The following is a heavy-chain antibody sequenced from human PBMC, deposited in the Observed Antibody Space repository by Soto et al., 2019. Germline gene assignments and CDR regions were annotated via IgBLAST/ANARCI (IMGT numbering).Heavy chain of an antibody. J-gene: IGHJ3*02. Sequence: SVKVSCKASGGTFSSYAISWVRQAPGQGLEWMGGIIPIFGTANYAQKFQGRVTITADESTSTAYMELSSLRSEDTAVYYCARAKRGYSYGYSPGAFDIWGQGTMVTVSS. CDR1: GGTFSSYA. CDR3: ARAKRGYSYGYSPGAFDI. V-gene: IGHV1-69*13. D-gene: IGHD5-18*01. CDR2: IIPIFGTA.